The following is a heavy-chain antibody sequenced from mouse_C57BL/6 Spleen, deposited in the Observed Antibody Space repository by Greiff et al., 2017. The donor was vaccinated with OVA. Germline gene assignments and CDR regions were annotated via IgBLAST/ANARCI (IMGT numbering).Heavy chain of an antibody. D-gene: IGHD1-1*01. V-gene: IGHV1-82*01. CDR1: GYAFSSSW. CDR3: ASHGSSYWYFDV. Sequence: QVQLQQSGPELVKPGASVKISCKASGYAFSSSWMNWVKQRPGKGLEWIGRIYPGAGDPNYNGKFKGKATLTAAKSSSTAYMQLSSLTSEDTAVYFWASHGSSYWYFDVWGTGTTVTVSS. CDR2: IYPGAGDP. J-gene: IGHJ1*03.